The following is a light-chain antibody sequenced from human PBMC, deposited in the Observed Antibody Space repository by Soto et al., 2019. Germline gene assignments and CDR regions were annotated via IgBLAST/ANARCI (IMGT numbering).Light chain of an antibody. CDR1: TGAVTSGHY. CDR2: DTS. Sequence: QAVVTQEPSLTVSPGGTVTLTCGSSTGAVTSGHYPYWFQQKPGQAPRTLIYDTSNKHSWTPARFSGSLLGCKAALTLSGAQPEDEAEYDGVLSCSGSRLDVVFGGGTKVTVL. CDR3: VLSCSGSRLDVV. J-gene: IGLJ2*01. V-gene: IGLV7-46*01.